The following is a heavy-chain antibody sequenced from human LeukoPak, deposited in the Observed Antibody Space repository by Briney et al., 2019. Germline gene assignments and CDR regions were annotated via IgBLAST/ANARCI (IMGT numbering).Heavy chain of an antibody. D-gene: IGHD3-10*01. CDR2: IRYDGSNK. Sequence: GGSLRLSCAAPGFTFSSYGMHWVRQAPGKGLEWVAFIRYDGSNKYYAGSVKGRFTISRDNSRSTLYLQMNSLRAEDTAVYYCAKRGPGSPQSGKYFFDYWGQGTLVTVSS. CDR3: AKRGPGSPQSGKYFFDY. CDR1: GFTFSSYG. V-gene: IGHV3-30*02. J-gene: IGHJ4*02.